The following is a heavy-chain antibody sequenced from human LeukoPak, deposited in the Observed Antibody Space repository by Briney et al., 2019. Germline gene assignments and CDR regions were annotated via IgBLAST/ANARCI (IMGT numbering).Heavy chain of an antibody. D-gene: IGHD6-13*01. J-gene: IGHJ4*02. CDR3: ASPGHIAAAGQLDY. CDR2: IYYSGST. V-gene: IGHV4-59*08. Sequence: PSETLSLTCTVSGGSISSYYWNWIRQPPGKGLEWIGYIYYSGSTNYNPSLKSRVTISVDTSKNQFSLKLSSVTAADTAVYYCASPGHIAAAGQLDYWGQGTLVTVSS. CDR1: GGSISSYY.